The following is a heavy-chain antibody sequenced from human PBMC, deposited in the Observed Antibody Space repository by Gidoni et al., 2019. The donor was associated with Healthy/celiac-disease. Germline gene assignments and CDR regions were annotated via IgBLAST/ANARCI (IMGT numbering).Heavy chain of an antibody. CDR1: GFTFSSYA. CDR2: ISYDGSNK. V-gene: IGHV3-30-3*01. J-gene: IGHJ4*02. Sequence: VQLVESGGGVVQPGRSLRLPCPASGFTFSSYALHWVRQAPGTGLGLVAVISYDGSNKYYADSVKGRFTISRDNSKNTLYLQMNSLRAEDTAVYYCARPRYCSGGSCYSGFDYWGQGTLVTVSS. D-gene: IGHD2-15*01. CDR3: ARPRYCSGGSCYSGFDY.